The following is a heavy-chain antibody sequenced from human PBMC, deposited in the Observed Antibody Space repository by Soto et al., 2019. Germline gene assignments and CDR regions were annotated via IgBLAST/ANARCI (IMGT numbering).Heavy chain of an antibody. CDR2: IHHSGST. CDR3: ARDTGTYPYYFDY. J-gene: IGHJ4*02. D-gene: IGHD1-26*01. V-gene: IGHV4-30-4*01. Sequence: SETLSLTCTVSGGSISSGENFWNWIRQSPGKGLEWIGYIHHSGSTYYNPSLKSRLTISVDTSKNQISLKLNSVTAADTAVYYCARDTGTYPYYFDYWGQGALVTVSS. CDR1: GGSISSGENF.